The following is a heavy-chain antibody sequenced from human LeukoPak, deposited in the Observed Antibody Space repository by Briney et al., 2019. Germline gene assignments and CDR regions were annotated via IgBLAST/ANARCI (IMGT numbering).Heavy chain of an antibody. J-gene: IGHJ4*02. Sequence: GGSLRLSCAASGFTFSSYSMNWVRQVPGKGLEWVSYISSSSSTIYYADSVKGRFTISRDNAKNSLYLQMNSLRAEDTAVYYCARDVASSGCPYWGQGTLVTVSS. V-gene: IGHV3-48*01. CDR1: GFTFSSYS. CDR3: ARDVASSGCPY. CDR2: ISSSSSTI. D-gene: IGHD3-22*01.